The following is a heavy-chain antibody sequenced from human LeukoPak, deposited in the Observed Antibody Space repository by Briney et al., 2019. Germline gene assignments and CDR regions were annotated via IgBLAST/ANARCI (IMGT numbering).Heavy chain of an antibody. Sequence: GGSLRLSCAASGFTFSSYSMNWVRQAPGKGLEWVSYISSSSSTIYYADSVKGRFTISRDNAKNSLYLQMNSLRAEDTAVYYCARSSGYYFGSHGYNDYWGQGTLVTVSS. CDR2: ISSSSSTI. J-gene: IGHJ4*02. CDR1: GFTFSSYS. CDR3: ARSSGYYFGSHGYNDY. D-gene: IGHD3-22*01. V-gene: IGHV3-48*01.